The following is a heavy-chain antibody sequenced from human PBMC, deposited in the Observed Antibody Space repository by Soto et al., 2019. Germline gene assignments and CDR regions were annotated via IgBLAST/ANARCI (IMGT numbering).Heavy chain of an antibody. CDR1: GYTFTTYG. D-gene: IGHD6-19*01. V-gene: IGHV1-18*01. CDR3: TRDSSSGWFDDY. CDR2: ISGYNGNT. J-gene: IGHJ4*02. Sequence: ASVKVSCKASGYTFTTYGIHWVRQAPGQGLEWMGWISGYNGNTNYAQKFQGRVTMTTDTSTTTAYMDLRSLRSDDTAVYYCTRDSSSGWFDDYWGQGTLVTVSS.